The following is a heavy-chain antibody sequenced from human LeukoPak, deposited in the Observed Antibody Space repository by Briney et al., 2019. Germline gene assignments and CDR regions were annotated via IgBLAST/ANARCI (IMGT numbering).Heavy chain of an antibody. CDR1: GFTFSSYG. V-gene: IGHV3-74*01. CDR2: INSDGSST. CDR3: ASTDYGDTFDY. Sequence: GGTLRLSCAASGFTFSSYGMSWVRQAPGKGLVWVSRINSDGSSTSYADSVKGRFTISRDNAKNTLYLQMNSLRAEDTAVYYCASTDYGDTFDYWGQGTLVTVSS. D-gene: IGHD4-17*01. J-gene: IGHJ4*02.